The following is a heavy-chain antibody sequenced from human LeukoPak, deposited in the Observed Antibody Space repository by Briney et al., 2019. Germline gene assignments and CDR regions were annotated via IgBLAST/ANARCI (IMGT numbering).Heavy chain of an antibody. CDR2: IYSGGST. D-gene: IGHD6-13*01. CDR1: GFTVSSNY. V-gene: IGHV3-66*01. J-gene: IGHJ4*02. CDR3: ARGPPYSRSWYGENY. Sequence: GGSLTLSCAASGFTVSSNYMSWVRQAPGKGLEWVSLIYSGGSTFYADSVKGRFTISRDNSKNTLYLQMNSLRAEDTAVYYCARGPPYSRSWYGENYRGQGTLVTVSS.